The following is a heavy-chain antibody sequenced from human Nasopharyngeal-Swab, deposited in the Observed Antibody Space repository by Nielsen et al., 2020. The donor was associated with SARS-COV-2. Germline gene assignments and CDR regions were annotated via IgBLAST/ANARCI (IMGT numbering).Heavy chain of an antibody. CDR3: SRIAFGGVIVGVYYFDY. V-gene: IGHV3-48*03. CDR2: ISSSGSTI. CDR1: GFIFSSYE. J-gene: IGHJ4*02. Sequence: SLKISCASSGFIFSSYEMNWVRQAPGKVLEWVSYISSSGSTIYYADSVKGRFTISRDNAKNSLYLQMNSLRAEDTAVYYCSRIAFGGVIVGVYYFDYWGQGTLVTVSS. D-gene: IGHD3-16*02.